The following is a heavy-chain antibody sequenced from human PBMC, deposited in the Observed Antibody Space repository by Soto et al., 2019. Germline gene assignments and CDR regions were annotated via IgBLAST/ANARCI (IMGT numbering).Heavy chain of an antibody. V-gene: IGHV3-30*18. J-gene: IGHJ4*02. D-gene: IGHD5-18*01. CDR3: AEGSPAMTYFDY. Sequence: QVQLVESGGGVVQPGRSLRLSCAASGFTFSSYGMHWVRQAPGKGLEWVAVISYDGSNKYYADSVKGRFTISRDNSKNPLQLQMNSMRDEDTAEYYCAEGSPAMTYFDYWGQGTLVTVSS. CDR1: GFTFSSYG. CDR2: ISYDGSNK.